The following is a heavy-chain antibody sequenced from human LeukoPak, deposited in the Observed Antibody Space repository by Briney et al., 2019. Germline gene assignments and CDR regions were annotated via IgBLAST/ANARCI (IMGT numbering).Heavy chain of an antibody. J-gene: IGHJ4*02. D-gene: IGHD3-9*01. CDR1: GGSISSYY. CDR2: IYYSGST. Sequence: SETLSLTCTVSGGSISSYYWSWIRQPPGKGLEWIGYIYYSGSTNYNPSLKSQVTISVDTSKNQFSLKLSSVTAADTAVYYCAREKKGDILTGQGVYFDYWGQGTLVTVSS. V-gene: IGHV4-59*01. CDR3: AREKKGDILTGQGVYFDY.